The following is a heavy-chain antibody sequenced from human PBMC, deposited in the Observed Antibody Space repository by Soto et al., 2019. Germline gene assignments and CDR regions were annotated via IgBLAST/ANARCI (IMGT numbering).Heavy chain of an antibody. CDR1: GYTFTSYY. CDR2: INPSGGST. J-gene: IGHJ6*02. CDR3: ARDRSITIFGVVIEFQYYYYGMDV. Sequence: ASVKVSCQASGYTFTSYYMHWVRQAPGQGLEWMGIINPSGGSTSYAQKFQGRVTMTRDTSTSTVYMELSSLRSEDTAVYYCARDRSITIFGVVIEFQYYYYGMDVWGQGTTVTVSS. D-gene: IGHD3-3*01. V-gene: IGHV1-46*01.